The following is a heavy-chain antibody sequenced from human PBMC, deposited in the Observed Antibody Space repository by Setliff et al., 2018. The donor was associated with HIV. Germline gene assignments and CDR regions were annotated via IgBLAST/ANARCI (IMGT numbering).Heavy chain of an antibody. CDR1: GFIFGGYW. CDR3: ARRLSSGSYFGY. V-gene: IGHV3-7*03. Sequence: GGSLRLSCAASGFIFGGYWMTWIRQAPGKGLEWLAQIHPDSTAANYVDSVKGRFTISRDNAKNSLYLQMNSLRAEDTAVYYCARRLSSGSYFGYWGQGTLVTVSS. CDR2: IHPDSTAA. D-gene: IGHD6-19*01. J-gene: IGHJ4*02.